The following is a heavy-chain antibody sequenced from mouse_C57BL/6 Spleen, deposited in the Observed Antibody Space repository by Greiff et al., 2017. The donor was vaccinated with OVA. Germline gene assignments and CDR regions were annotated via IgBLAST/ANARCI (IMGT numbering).Heavy chain of an antibody. J-gene: IGHJ4*01. CDR3: ARCDYLYAMDY. CDR2: INPNNGGT. CDR1: GYTFTDYY. V-gene: IGHV1-26*01. Sequence: EVQLQQSGPELVKPGASVKISCKASGYTFTDYYMNWVKQSHGKSLEWIGDINPNNGGTSYNQKFKGKATLTVDKSSSTAYMELRSLTSEDSAVYYCARCDYLYAMDYWGQGTSVTVSS. D-gene: IGHD2-4*01.